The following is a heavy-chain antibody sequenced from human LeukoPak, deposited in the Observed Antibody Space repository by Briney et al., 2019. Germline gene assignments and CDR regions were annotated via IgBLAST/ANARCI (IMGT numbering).Heavy chain of an antibody. J-gene: IGHJ4*02. V-gene: IGHV1-2*02. D-gene: IGHD2-2*02. CDR3: ARDRVGYCSSTSCYTQPALDY. Sequence: ASVKVSCKASGYTFTGYYMHWVRQAPGQGLEWMGWINPNSGGTNYAQKFQGRVTMTGDTSISTAYMELSRLRSDDTAVYYCARDRVGYCSSTSCYTQPALDYWGQGTLVTVSS. CDR1: GYTFTGYY. CDR2: INPNSGGT.